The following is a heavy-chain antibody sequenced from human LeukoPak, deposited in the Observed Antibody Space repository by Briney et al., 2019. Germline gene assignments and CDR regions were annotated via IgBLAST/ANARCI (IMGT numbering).Heavy chain of an antibody. CDR2: IYTSGST. V-gene: IGHV4-61*02. D-gene: IGHD1-26*01. CDR1: GGSISSGSYY. CDR3: ARVKISGSYPLTYMDV. Sequence: PSQTLSLTCTVSGGSISSGSYYWRWIRQPAGKGLEWIGRIYTSGSTNYNPSLKSRVTISVDTSKNQFSLKLSSVTAADTAVYYCARVKISGSYPLTYMDVWGKGTTVTVSS. J-gene: IGHJ6*03.